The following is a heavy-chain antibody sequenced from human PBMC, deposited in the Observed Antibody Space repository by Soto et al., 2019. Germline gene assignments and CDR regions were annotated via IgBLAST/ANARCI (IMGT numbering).Heavy chain of an antibody. CDR2: ISAYNGNT. CDR1: GYTFTSYG. Sequence: HVQLVQSGAEVKKPGASVKVSCKASGYTFTSYGISWVRQAPGQGLEWMGWISAYNGNTNYAQKLQGRVTMTTDTSTSTAYMELRSLRSDDTAVYYCASDGEMATPNYYGMDVWGQGTTVTVSS. D-gene: IGHD5-12*01. CDR3: ASDGEMATPNYYGMDV. V-gene: IGHV1-18*01. J-gene: IGHJ6*02.